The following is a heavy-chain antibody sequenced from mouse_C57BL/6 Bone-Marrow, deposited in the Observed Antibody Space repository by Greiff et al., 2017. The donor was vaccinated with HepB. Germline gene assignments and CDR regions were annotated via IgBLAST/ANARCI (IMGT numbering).Heavy chain of an antibody. Sequence: EVMLVESGGGLVKPGGSLKLSCAASGFTFSDYGMHWVRQAPEKGLEWVAYISSGSSTIYYADTVKGRFTISRDNAKNTLFLQMTSLRSEDTAMYYCARRNWDRAMDYWGQGTSVTVSS. CDR1: GFTFSDYG. CDR2: ISSGSSTI. V-gene: IGHV5-17*01. J-gene: IGHJ4*01. D-gene: IGHD4-1*01. CDR3: ARRNWDRAMDY.